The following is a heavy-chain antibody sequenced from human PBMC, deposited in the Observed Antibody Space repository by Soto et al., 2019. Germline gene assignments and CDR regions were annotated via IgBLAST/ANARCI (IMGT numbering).Heavy chain of an antibody. J-gene: IGHJ4*02. CDR1: GGSISSGSYY. CDR3: AHYGDYEGTDGPDY. D-gene: IGHD4-17*01. CDR2: IYYSGIT. V-gene: IGHV4-39*07. Sequence: SETLSLTCTVSGGSISSGSYYWGWIRQPPGKGLEWIGSIYYSGITYYNPSLKSRVTISVDTSKNQFSLKLSSVTAADTAVYYCAHYGDYEGTDGPDYWGQGTLVTVSS.